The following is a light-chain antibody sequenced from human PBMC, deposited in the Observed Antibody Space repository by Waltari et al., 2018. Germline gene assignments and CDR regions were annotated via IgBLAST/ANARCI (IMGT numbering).Light chain of an antibody. CDR2: EVN. Sequence: QSALTQPASVSGSHGQSITISCTGTRSDVGRYVLVYWYQQHPGKAPKLMIYEVNKRPSGVSDRFSGSKSGSTAFLTISGLQAEDEAHYYCCSYAGSSVFKVLFGGGTKLTVL. V-gene: IGLV2-23*02. CDR3: CSYAGSSVFKVL. J-gene: IGLJ2*01. CDR1: RSDVGRYVL.